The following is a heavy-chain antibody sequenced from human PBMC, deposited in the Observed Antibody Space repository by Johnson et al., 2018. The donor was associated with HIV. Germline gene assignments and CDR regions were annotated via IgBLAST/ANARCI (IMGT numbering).Heavy chain of an antibody. V-gene: IGHV3-20*04. D-gene: IGHD6-13*01. CDR2: INWNGDSP. Sequence: VQLVESGGGLVKPGGSLRLSCAASGFTFDDYGMTWVRQAPGKGLEWVSGINWNGDSPGYADSVKGRFTISRDNAKNSLYLQMNSLRAEDTAVYYCARDGGVAAAVGVVAFDIWGQGTLVTVSS. J-gene: IGHJ3*02. CDR1: GFTFDDYG. CDR3: ARDGGVAAAVGVVAFDI.